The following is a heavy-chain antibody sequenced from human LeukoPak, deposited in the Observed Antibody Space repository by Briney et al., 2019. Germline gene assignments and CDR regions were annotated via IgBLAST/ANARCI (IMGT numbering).Heavy chain of an antibody. D-gene: IGHD3-22*01. J-gene: IGHJ4*02. CDR1: GGSISSYY. CDR3: ARDSYDSSGYSDY. Sequence: SETLSLTCTVSGGSISSYYWSWIRQPPGKGLEWIGYIYYSGSTNYNPSLKSRVTISVDTSKNQFSLKLSSVTAADTAVYYCARDSYDSSGYSDYWGQGTLVTVSS. CDR2: IYYSGST. V-gene: IGHV4-59*12.